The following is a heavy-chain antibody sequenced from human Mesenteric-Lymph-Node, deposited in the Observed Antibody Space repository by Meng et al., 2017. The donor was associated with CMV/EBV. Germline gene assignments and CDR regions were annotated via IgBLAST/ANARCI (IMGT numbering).Heavy chain of an antibody. D-gene: IGHD3-16*02. CDR3: ASIAF. CDR2: IRYDGSNK. J-gene: IGHJ4*02. V-gene: IGHV3-30*02. CDR1: GFTFSSNG. Sequence: GESLKISCAASGFTFSSNGMHWVRQAPGKGLEWVAFIRYDGSNKDYADSVKGRFTISRDNFKNTLYLQMNSLRAEDTAVYYCASIAFWGQGTLVTVSS.